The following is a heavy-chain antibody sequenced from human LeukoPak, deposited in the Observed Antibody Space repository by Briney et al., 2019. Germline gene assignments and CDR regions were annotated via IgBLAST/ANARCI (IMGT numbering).Heavy chain of an antibody. CDR3: ASREQDAFDI. J-gene: IGHJ3*02. Sequence: GESLKISCKSSGDMFTSYWIGWVRQMPGKGLEWMGIIYPGDSAVKYSPSFQGQVTISADKSISTAYLQWSSLKASDTAMYYCASREQDAFDIWGQGTMVTVSS. CDR2: IYPGDSAV. CDR1: GDMFTSYW. V-gene: IGHV5-51*01. D-gene: IGHD1/OR15-1a*01.